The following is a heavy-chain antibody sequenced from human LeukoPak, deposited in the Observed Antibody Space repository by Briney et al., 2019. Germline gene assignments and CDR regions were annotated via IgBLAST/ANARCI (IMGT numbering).Heavy chain of an antibody. CDR2: INPNSGGT. CDR1: GYTFTGYY. CDR3: ARGKIGQLRWAPPSY. V-gene: IGHV1-2*02. J-gene: IGHJ4*02. Sequence: VASVKVSCKASGYTFTGYYMHWVRQAPGQGLEWMGWINPNSGGTNYAQKFQGRVTMTRDTSISTAYMELSRLRSDDTAVYYCARGKIGQLRWAPPSYWGQGTLVTVSS. D-gene: IGHD4-23*01.